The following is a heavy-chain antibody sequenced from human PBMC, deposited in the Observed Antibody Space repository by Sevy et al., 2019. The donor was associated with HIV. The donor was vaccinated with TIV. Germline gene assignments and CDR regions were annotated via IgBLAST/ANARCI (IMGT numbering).Heavy chain of an antibody. Sequence: GSLRLSCAASGFTFSKYSMSWVRQPPGKGLEWVSTLSFGCGEINYADSVKGRFTISRDNSKSSVYLQMNSLRVEDTAVYYCARDSPGYGGYNYWGQGTLVTVSS. D-gene: IGHD1-26*01. V-gene: IGHV3-23*01. CDR2: LSFGCGEI. J-gene: IGHJ4*02. CDR1: GFTFSKYS. CDR3: ARDSPGYGGYNY.